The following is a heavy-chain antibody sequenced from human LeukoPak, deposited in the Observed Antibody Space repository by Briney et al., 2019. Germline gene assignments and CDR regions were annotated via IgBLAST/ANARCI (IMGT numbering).Heavy chain of an antibody. D-gene: IGHD3-22*01. Sequence: WGSLRLSRAASGFTFYTYSMNWVRQGPGKGLECVSSISSSGTYTYYADSLKGRFTISRDNAKNSLYLQMSSLTAEDTALYYCVRDQGDDGRGNYYPYHFDCWGQGTLVTVSS. CDR3: VRDQGDDGRGNYYPYHFDC. J-gene: IGHJ4*02. CDR2: ISSSGTYT. V-gene: IGHV3-21*01. CDR1: GFTFYTYS.